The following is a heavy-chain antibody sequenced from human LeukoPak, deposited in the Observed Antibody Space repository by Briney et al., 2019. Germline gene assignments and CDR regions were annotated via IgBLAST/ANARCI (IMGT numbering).Heavy chain of an antibody. CDR1: GFTFSSYW. D-gene: IGHD3-3*01. Sequence: QPGGSLRLSCAASGFTFSSYWMHWVRQAPGKGLVWVSRINRDGSSTSYADSVKSRCTISRENAKNMLYLQMHSLRAEDTAVYYCARDRARAIFGVVSTPINYYYYYMDVWGKGTTVTVSS. CDR2: INRDGSST. J-gene: IGHJ6*03. CDR3: ARDRARAIFGVVSTPINYYYYYMDV. V-gene: IGHV3-74*01.